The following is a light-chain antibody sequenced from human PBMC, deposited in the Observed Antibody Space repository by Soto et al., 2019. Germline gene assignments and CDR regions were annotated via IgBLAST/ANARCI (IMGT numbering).Light chain of an antibody. CDR2: GAS. J-gene: IGKJ5*01. CDR1: QSVSSN. Sequence: EIVMTQSPATLPVSPGERATLSCRASQSVSSNLAWYQQKPGQAPRFLIYGASTRATGIPARFSGSGSGTDFTLTISSLEPEDFAVYYCQQRSNWITFGQGTRLEI. CDR3: QQRSNWIT. V-gene: IGKV3-15*01.